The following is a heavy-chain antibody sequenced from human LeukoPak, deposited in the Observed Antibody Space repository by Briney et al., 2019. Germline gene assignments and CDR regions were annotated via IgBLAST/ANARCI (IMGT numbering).Heavy chain of an antibody. CDR3: ARDYGGPHYFDY. CDR2: ITTATSSYM. Sequence: PGGSLRLSCAASGFTFSSHDMNWVRQAPGKGLEWVSSITTATSSYMYYADSVKGRFTISRDDAKNSLYLQMDSLRAEDTAVYYCARDYGGPHYFDYWGQGTLVTVSS. CDR1: GFTFSSHD. D-gene: IGHD2-15*01. V-gene: IGHV3-21*01. J-gene: IGHJ4*02.